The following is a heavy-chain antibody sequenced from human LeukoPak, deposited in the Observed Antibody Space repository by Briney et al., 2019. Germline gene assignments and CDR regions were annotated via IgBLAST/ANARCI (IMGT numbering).Heavy chain of an antibody. V-gene: IGHV4-4*07. J-gene: IGHJ4*02. CDR3: ARRINYDFWSGYLEYYFDY. Sequence: SETLSLTCTVSGGSISSYYWSWIRQPAGKGLEWIGRIYTSGSTNYNPSLKSRVTMSVDTSKNQFSLKLSSVIAADTAVYYCARRINYDFWSGYLEYYFDYWGQGTLVTVSS. D-gene: IGHD3-3*01. CDR2: IYTSGST. CDR1: GGSISSYY.